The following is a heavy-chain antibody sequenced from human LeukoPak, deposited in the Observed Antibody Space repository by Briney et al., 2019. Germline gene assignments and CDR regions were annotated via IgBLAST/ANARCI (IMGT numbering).Heavy chain of an antibody. J-gene: IGHJ4*02. CDR3: ARGSRPVYNLLTGKRYFDY. CDR1: GYTFTGYY. D-gene: IGHD3-9*01. Sequence: ASVKVSCKASGYTFTGYYMHWVRQAPGQGLEWMGIINPSGGSTTYAQKFRGRLTMTRDMSTSTVYMELSSLRSEDTAVYYCARGSRPVYNLLTGKRYFDYWGQGPLLTVSS. CDR2: INPSGGST. V-gene: IGHV1-46*01.